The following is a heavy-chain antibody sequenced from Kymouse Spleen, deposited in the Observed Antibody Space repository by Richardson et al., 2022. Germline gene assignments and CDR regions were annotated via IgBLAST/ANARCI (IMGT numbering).Heavy chain of an antibody. Sequence: EVQLVESGGGLVQPGGSLRLSCAASGFTFSSYWMHWVRQAPGKGLVWVSRINSDGSSTSYADSVKGRFTISRDNAKNTLYLQMNSLRAEDTAVYYCARDQAEYSGSYYYYYGMDVWGQGTTVTVSS. CDR1: GFTFSSYW. J-gene: IGHJ6*02. CDR3: ARDQAEYSGSYYYYYGMDV. V-gene: IGHV3-74*01. D-gene: IGHD1-26*01. CDR2: INSDGSST.